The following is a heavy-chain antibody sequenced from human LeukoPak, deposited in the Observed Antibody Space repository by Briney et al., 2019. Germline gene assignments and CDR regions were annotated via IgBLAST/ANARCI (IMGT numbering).Heavy chain of an antibody. CDR3: ARDFLLKY. CDR1: GFTVSTNY. Sequence: TGGSLRLSCAASGFTVSTNYMSWVRQAPGKGLEWVSVIYSAGSTYYADSVKGRFTISRDNSKNTLYLQMNSLRAEDTAVYYCARDFLLKYWGQGTLVTVSS. J-gene: IGHJ4*02. V-gene: IGHV3-53*01. CDR2: IYSAGST. D-gene: IGHD2/OR15-2a*01.